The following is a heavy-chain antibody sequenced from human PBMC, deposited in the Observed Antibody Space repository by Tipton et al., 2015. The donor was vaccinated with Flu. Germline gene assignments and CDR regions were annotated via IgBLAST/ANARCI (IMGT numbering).Heavy chain of an antibody. D-gene: IGHD7-27*01. CDR3: ARELGSSSGAFDI. Sequence: GLVKPSETLSLTCTVSGGSISSSSYYWGWIRQPPGKGLEWIGSIYYSGSTYYNPSLKSRVTISVDTSKNQFSLKLSSVTAAGTAVYYCARELGSSSGAFDIWGQGTMVTVSS. CDR2: IYYSGST. V-gene: IGHV4-39*07. J-gene: IGHJ3*02. CDR1: GGSISSSSYY.